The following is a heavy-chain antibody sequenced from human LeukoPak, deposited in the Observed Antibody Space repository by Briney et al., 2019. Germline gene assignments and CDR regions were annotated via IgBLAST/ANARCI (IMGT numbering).Heavy chain of an antibody. Sequence: PGGSLRLSCAASRFTFSDYYMVWVRQAPGKGLEWVSVIYSGGSTYYADSVKGRFTISRDNSKNTLYLQMNSLRADDTAVYYCARIYPRLAAAGNWGQGTLVTVSS. CDR1: RFTFSDYY. V-gene: IGHV3-66*01. CDR3: ARIYPRLAAAGN. CDR2: IYSGGST. J-gene: IGHJ4*02. D-gene: IGHD6-13*01.